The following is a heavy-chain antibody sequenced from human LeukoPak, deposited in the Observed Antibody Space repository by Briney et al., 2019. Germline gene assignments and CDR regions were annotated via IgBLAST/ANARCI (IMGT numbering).Heavy chain of an antibody. Sequence: PGGSLRLSCAAAGFTFSRYWMSWVRQAKGKGLECVAKIKEDGSEKHYVDSVKGRFTISRDNAKNSLYLQMNNLRVEDMGVYYCARDGSRPHDFWGQGTLVTVSS. V-gene: IGHV3-7*01. D-gene: IGHD5-12*01. CDR2: IKEDGSEK. J-gene: IGHJ4*02. CDR3: ARDGSRPHDF. CDR1: GFTFSRYW.